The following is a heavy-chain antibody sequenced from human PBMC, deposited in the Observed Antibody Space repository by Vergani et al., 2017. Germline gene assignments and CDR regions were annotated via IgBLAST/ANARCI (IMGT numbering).Heavy chain of an antibody. CDR2: ISYDGSNK. V-gene: IGHV3-30-3*01. Sequence: VQLLESGGNLIQPGGSLRLSCAASGFTFSSYAMHWVRQAPGKGLEWVAVISYDGSNKYYADSVKGRFTISRDNAKNSLYLQMNSLRAEDTAVYYCARDSRYSSSWSYYYYMDVWGKGTTVTVSS. CDR3: ARDSRYSSSWSYYYYMDV. D-gene: IGHD6-13*01. J-gene: IGHJ6*03. CDR1: GFTFSSYA.